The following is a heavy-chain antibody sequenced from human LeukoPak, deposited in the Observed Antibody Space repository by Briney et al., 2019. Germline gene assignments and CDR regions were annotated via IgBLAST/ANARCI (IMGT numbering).Heavy chain of an antibody. Sequence: SETLSLTCTVSGDSTSGSSYYWGWIRQPPGKGLEWIGNIYYGGSTYYNPSLKSRVSISVDTSNNQFSLKVSSVTAADTAVYYCASADGYKIDYWGQGTLVTVSS. J-gene: IGHJ4*02. CDR1: GDSTSGSSYY. V-gene: IGHV4-39*01. CDR3: ASADGYKIDY. CDR2: IYYGGST. D-gene: IGHD5-24*01.